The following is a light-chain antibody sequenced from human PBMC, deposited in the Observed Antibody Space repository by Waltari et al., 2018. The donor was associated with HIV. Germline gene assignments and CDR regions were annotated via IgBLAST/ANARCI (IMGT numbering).Light chain of an antibody. Sequence: DIVMTQSPDSLAVSLGERATINCKSSQSVLYRSNNKHYLAWYQQKPGQAPKLLIYWASTRESGVPDRFRGSGSGTDFTLTISSLQAEDVAVYYCQQYYNTPLTFGGGTKVEIK. CDR3: QQYYNTPLT. V-gene: IGKV4-1*01. J-gene: IGKJ4*01. CDR1: QSVLYRSNNKHY. CDR2: WAS.